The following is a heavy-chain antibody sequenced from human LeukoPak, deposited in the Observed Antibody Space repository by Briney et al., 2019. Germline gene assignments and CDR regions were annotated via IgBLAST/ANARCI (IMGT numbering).Heavy chain of an antibody. V-gene: IGHV1-8*01. CDR2: MNPNSGNT. CDR3: ATVARLRLNHFDY. CDR1: GYTFTSSD. J-gene: IGHJ4*02. D-gene: IGHD5-12*01. Sequence: ASVKVSCKASGYTFTSSDINWVRQATEQGLEWMGWMNPNSGNTGYAQKFQGRVTMTRNTSISTAYMELSSLRSEDTAVYYCATVARLRLNHFDYWGQGTLVTVSS.